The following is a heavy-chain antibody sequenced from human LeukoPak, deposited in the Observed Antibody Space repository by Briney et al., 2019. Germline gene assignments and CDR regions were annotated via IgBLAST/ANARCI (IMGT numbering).Heavy chain of an antibody. D-gene: IGHD3-22*01. V-gene: IGHV4-30-4*01. CDR2: IYYSGST. Sequence: SETLSLTRTVSGGSISSGDYYWSWIRQPPGKGLEWIGYIYYSGSTYYNPPLKSRVTISVDTSKNQFSLKLSSVTAADTAVYYCARSLYYYDSNWFDPWGQGTLVTVSS. J-gene: IGHJ5*02. CDR3: ARSLYYYDSNWFDP. CDR1: GGSISSGDYY.